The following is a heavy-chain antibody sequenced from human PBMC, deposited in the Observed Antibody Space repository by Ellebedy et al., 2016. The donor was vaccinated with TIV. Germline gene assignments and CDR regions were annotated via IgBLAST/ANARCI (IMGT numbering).Heavy chain of an antibody. D-gene: IGHD3-10*01. Sequence: SCXASGYTFTSYAMHWVRQAPGKGLEWVAVISYDGSNKYYADSVKGRFTISRDNSKNTLYLQMNSLRAEDTAVYYCAKERSGGYFDYWGQGTLVTVSS. CDR2: ISYDGSNK. CDR1: GYTFTSYA. CDR3: AKERSGGYFDY. J-gene: IGHJ4*02. V-gene: IGHV3-30-3*02.